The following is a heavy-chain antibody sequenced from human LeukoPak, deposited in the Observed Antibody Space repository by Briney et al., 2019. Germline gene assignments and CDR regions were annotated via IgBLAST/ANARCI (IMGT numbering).Heavy chain of an antibody. Sequence: GGSLRLSCAASGFTFSTYAMTWVRQSLGKGLEWVSSISGSGGTTHYADSVKGRFTISRDNAKNTLYLQMNSLRAEDTAVYYCARDVSGSYYWFDPWGQGTLVTVSS. CDR1: GFTFSTYA. CDR2: ISGSGGTT. J-gene: IGHJ5*02. CDR3: ARDVSGSYYWFDP. D-gene: IGHD1-26*01. V-gene: IGHV3-23*01.